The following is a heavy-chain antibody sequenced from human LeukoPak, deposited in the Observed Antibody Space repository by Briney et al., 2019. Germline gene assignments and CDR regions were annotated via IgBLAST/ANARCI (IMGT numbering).Heavy chain of an antibody. CDR3: AKLLGGWNDAFDI. CDR1: GFTFSSYG. CDR2: ISYDGSNK. J-gene: IGHJ3*02. V-gene: IGHV3-30*18. Sequence: GGSLRLSCAASGFTFSSYGMHWVRQAPGKGLEWVAVISYDGSNKYYADSVKGRFTISRDNSKNTLYLQMNSLRAEDTAVYYCAKLLGGWNDAFDIWGQGTMVTVSS. D-gene: IGHD6-19*01.